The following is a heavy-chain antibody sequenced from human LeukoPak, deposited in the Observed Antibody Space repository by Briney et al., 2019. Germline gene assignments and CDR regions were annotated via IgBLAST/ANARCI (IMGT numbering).Heavy chain of an antibody. CDR1: GFTFRDYY. J-gene: IGHJ4*02. D-gene: IGHD5-18*01. V-gene: IGHV3-11*06. Sequence: PGGSLRLSCAASGFTFRDYYLSWIRQAPGKGLEWVSYISNSDSITKYADSVKGRITISRDNAKNSLYLQMNSLRAEDTAVYFCARDSPERGYSYGPLDNYFDYWGQGTLVTVSS. CDR3: ARDSPERGYSYGPLDNYFDY. CDR2: ISNSDSIT.